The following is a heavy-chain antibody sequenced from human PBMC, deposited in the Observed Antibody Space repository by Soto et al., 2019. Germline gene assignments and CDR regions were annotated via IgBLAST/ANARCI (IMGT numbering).Heavy chain of an antibody. CDR3: AKDPVDY. V-gene: IGHV3-30*18. CDR2: ISYDGSNK. Sequence: PGGSLRLSCAASGFTFSSYGMHWARQAPGKGLEWVAVISYDGSNKYYADSVKGRFTISRDNSKNTLYLQMNSLRAEDTAVCYCAKDPVDYWGQGTLVTVSS. J-gene: IGHJ4*02. CDR1: GFTFSSYG.